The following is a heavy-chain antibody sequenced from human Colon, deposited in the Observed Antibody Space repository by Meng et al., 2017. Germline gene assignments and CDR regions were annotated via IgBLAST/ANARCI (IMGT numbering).Heavy chain of an antibody. V-gene: IGHV6-1*01. CDR1: GASVSSNSAA. D-gene: IGHD1-26*01. CDR2: TYYRSKWYN. CDR3: ARDLIVGATRCYFDY. J-gene: IGHJ4*02. Sequence: VQRRQPGPGLGKPCPTPSPTLAIPGASVSSNSAAWNWIRQSPSRGLEWLGRTYYRSKWYNDYAVSVKSRITINPDTSKNQFSLQLNSVTPEDTAVYYCARDLIVGATRCYFDYWGQGTLVTVSS.